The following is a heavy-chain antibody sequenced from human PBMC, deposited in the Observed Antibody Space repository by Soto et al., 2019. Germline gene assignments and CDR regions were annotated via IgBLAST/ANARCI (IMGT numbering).Heavy chain of an antibody. Sequence: GGSLRLSCAASGFTFDYYAMHWVRQFPGKGLEWVSGINWNSGSIGYGDSVKGRFAISRDNAKNSLHLQMNSLSAEDTAFYYCVKDESINWYSGHFRHWGQGTLVTVSS. CDR2: INWNSGSI. CDR3: VKDESINWYSGHFRH. V-gene: IGHV3-9*01. J-gene: IGHJ1*01. CDR1: GFTFDYYA. D-gene: IGHD6-13*01.